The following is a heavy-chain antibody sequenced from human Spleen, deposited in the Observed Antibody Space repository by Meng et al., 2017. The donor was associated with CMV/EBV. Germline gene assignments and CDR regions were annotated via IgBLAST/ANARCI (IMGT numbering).Heavy chain of an antibody. V-gene: IGHV1-2*02. CDR2: INPNSGGT. D-gene: IGHD6-13*01. J-gene: IGHJ6*02. CDR3: ARDINSGSSRYYDGMEV. Sequence: ASVKVSCKASGYTFTSYDINWVRQAPGQGLEWMGWINPNSGGTNYAQKFQGRVTMIRDTSISTAYMELSRLRSDDTAVYYCARDINSGSSRYYDGMEVWGRGTTVTVSS. CDR1: GYTFTSYD.